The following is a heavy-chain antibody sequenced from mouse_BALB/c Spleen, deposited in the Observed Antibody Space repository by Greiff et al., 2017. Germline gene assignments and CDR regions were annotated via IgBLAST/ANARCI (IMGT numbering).Heavy chain of an antibody. Sequence: VQGVESGAELMKPGASVKISCKATGYTFSSYWIEWVKQRPGHGLEWIGEILPGSGSTNYNEKFKGKATFTADTSSNTAYMQLSSLTSEDSAVYYCARKIYDGYYVDYWGQGTTLTVSS. D-gene: IGHD2-3*01. J-gene: IGHJ2*01. V-gene: IGHV1-9*01. CDR2: ILPGSGST. CDR3: ARKIYDGYYVDY. CDR1: GYTFSSYW.